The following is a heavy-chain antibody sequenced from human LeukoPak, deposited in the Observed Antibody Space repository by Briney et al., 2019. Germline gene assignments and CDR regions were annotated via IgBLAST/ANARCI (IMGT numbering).Heavy chain of an antibody. V-gene: IGHV1-2*06. CDR2: INPNSGGT. CDR3: ARDLFSGYDYVWGSYRYYFDY. Sequence: GASVTVSCKASGYTFTVYYMHWVRQAPGQGLEWMGRINPNSGGTNYAQKFQGRVTMTRDTSISTAYMELRSLRSDDTAVYYCARDLFSGYDYVWGSYRYYFDYWGQGTLVTVSS. J-gene: IGHJ4*02. D-gene: IGHD3-16*02. CDR1: GYTFTVYY.